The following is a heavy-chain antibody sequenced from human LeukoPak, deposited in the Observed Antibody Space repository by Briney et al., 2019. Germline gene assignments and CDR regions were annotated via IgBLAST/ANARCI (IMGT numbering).Heavy chain of an antibody. J-gene: IGHJ4*02. CDR3: ARGRDYDFWSGYYSSDGDY. V-gene: IGHV1-3*02. CDR1: GYTFTSYA. CDR2: SNAGNGNT. Sequence: ASVKVSCKASGYTFTSYAMHWVRQAPGQRLEWMGWSNAGNGNTKYSQEFQGRVTMTRNTSISTAYMELSSLRSEDTAVYYCARGRDYDFWSGYYSSDGDYWGQGTLVTVSS. D-gene: IGHD3-3*01.